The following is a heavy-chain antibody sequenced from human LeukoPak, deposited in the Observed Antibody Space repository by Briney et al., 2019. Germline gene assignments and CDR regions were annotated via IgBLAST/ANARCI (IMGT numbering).Heavy chain of an antibody. J-gene: IGHJ4*02. CDR1: GGSFSGYY. V-gene: IGHV4-34*01. CDR2: INHSGST. Sequence: PSETLSLTCAVYGGSFSGYYWSWIRQPPGKGLEWIGEINHSGSTNYNPSLKSRVTISVDTSKKQFSLKLSSVTAADTAVYYCARFGLVTTLGGVDYWGQGTLVTVSS. D-gene: IGHD6-19*01. CDR3: ARFGLVTTLGGVDY.